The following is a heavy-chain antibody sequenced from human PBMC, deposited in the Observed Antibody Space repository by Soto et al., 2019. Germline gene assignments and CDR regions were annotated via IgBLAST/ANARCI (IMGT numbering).Heavy chain of an antibody. CDR1: GFTFSTYS. CDR3: ARGHGMDV. V-gene: IGHV3-48*02. Sequence: EVQLVESGEDLVQPGGSLRLSCAASGFTFSTYSMNWVRQAPGKAPEWVSHISSSSSIIYYADSLKGRFTISRDNAKDSLYLQMNSLRDEDTAVYYCARGHGMDVWGQGTTVTVSS. J-gene: IGHJ6*02. CDR2: ISSSSSII.